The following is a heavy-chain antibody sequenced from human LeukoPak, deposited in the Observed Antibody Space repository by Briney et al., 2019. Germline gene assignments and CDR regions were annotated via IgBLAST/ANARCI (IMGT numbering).Heavy chain of an antibody. CDR3: ARDGTSPGLYFDL. CDR1: GFTFTDYW. J-gene: IGHJ4*01. Sequence: GGSLRLSCAVSGFTFTDYWMNWVRQAPGKGLEWVASIRQDGGEKSYVDSVKGRFTISRDNTKNSLYLQMSSLRAEDTAVYYCARDGTSPGLYFDLWGQGTLVTVSS. CDR2: IRQDGGEK. V-gene: IGHV3-7*01. D-gene: IGHD1/OR15-1a*01.